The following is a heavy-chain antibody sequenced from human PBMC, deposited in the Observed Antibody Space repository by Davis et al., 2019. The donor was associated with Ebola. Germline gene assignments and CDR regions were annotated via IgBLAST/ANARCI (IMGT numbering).Heavy chain of an antibody. D-gene: IGHD6-19*01. Sequence: LRLSCTVSGGSLSSSSYYWSWIRQPPGKGLEWIAYMFYSGTTNYNPSLQSRVIISVDTSKNQFSLKLSSVTAADTAVYYCARVYSSGWYGWFDPWGPGTLVTVSS. CDR2: MFYSGTT. V-gene: IGHV4-30-4*01. CDR3: ARVYSSGWYGWFDP. J-gene: IGHJ5*02. CDR1: GGSLSSSSYY.